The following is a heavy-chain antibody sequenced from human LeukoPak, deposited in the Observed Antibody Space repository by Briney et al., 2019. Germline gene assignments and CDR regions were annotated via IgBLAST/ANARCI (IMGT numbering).Heavy chain of an antibody. CDR1: GESFSGYY. J-gene: IGHJ6*02. Sequence: SETLSLTCAVYGESFSGYYWSWIRQPPGKGLEWIGEINHSGSTNYNPSLKSRVTISVDTPKNKFSLKLSSVTAADTAVYYCARDPPSSSWRWGYYYYGMDVWGQGTTVTVSS. CDR3: ARDPPSSSWRWGYYYYGMDV. D-gene: IGHD6-13*01. CDR2: INHSGST. V-gene: IGHV4-34*01.